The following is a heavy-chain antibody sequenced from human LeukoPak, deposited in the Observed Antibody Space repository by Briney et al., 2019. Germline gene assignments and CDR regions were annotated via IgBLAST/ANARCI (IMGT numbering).Heavy chain of an antibody. CDR1: GFTFSSYW. CDR2: IKQDGSEK. J-gene: IGHJ1*01. CDR3: ARDRVADTKGEYFQH. D-gene: IGHD2-15*01. V-gene: IGHV3-7*01. Sequence: GGSLRLSCAASGFTFSSYWMSWVRQAPGKGLEWVANIKQDGSEKYYVDSVKGRFTISRDNAKNSLYLQMNSLRAEDTAVYYCARDRVADTKGEYFQHWGQGTLVTVSS.